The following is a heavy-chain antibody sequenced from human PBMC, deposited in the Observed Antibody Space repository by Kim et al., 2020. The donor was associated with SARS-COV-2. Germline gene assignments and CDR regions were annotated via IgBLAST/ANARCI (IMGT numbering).Heavy chain of an antibody. V-gene: IGHV4-59*01. CDR3: ARVQGLPHTFFDY. CDR1: GGSISSYY. Sequence: SETLSLTCTVSGGSISSYYWSWIRQPPGKGLEWIGYIYYSGSTNYNPSLKSRVTISVDTSKNQFSLKLSSVTAADTAVYYCARVQGLPHTFFDYWGQGTLVTVSS. J-gene: IGHJ4*02. CDR2: IYYSGST. D-gene: IGHD3-16*01.